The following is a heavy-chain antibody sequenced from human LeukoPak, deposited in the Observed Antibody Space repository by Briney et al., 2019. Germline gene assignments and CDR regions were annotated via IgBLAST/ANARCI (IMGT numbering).Heavy chain of an antibody. V-gene: IGHV1-18*01. D-gene: IGHD3-22*01. CDR3: ARDSVVGVIGGWLDAFDI. J-gene: IGHJ3*02. CDR2: ISAYNGNT. CDR1: GYTFTSYG. Sequence: ASVKVSCKASGYTFTSYGISWVRQAPGQGLEWMGWISAYNGNTNYAQKLQGRGTMTTDTYTSTAYMELRSLRSDDTAVYYCARDSVVGVIGGWLDAFDIWGQGTMVTVSS.